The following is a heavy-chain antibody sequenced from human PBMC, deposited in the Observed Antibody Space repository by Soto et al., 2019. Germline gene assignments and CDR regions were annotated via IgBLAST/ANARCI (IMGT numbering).Heavy chain of an antibody. D-gene: IGHD5-12*01. CDR2: IYHSGST. CDR3: AGGPGVARNY. CDR1: GGSISSGGYS. J-gene: IGHJ4*02. Sequence: QLQLQESGSGLVKPSQTLSLTCAVSGGSISSGGYSWSWIRQPPGKGLEWIGYIYHSGSTYYNPSLKSRVSISVDWSKNQFSLKLSSGTAAETAVYCWAGGPGVARNYWGQGTLVTVAS. V-gene: IGHV4-30-2*01.